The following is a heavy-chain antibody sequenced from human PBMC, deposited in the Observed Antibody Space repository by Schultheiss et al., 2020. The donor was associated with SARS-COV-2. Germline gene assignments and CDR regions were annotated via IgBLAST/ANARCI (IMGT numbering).Heavy chain of an antibody. Sequence: SETLSLTCTVSGGSISSSSYYWGWIRQPPGKGLEWIGEINHSGSTNYNPSLKSRVTISVDTSKNQFSLKLSSVTAADTAVYYCARLVITMVRGVIITEGLDYWGQGTLVTVSS. D-gene: IGHD3-10*01. CDR3: ARLVITMVRGVIITEGLDY. V-gene: IGHV4-39*01. CDR1: GGSISSSSYY. CDR2: INHSGST. J-gene: IGHJ4*02.